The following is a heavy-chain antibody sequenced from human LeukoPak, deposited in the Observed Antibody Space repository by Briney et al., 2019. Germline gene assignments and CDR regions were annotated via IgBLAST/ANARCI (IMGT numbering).Heavy chain of an antibody. V-gene: IGHV1-8*01. D-gene: IGHD2-2*01. Sequence: ASVKVSCKASGYTFTSYDINWVRQATGQGLEWMGWMNPNSGNTGYAQKFQGRVTMTRNTSISTAYMELSSLRSEDTAVYYCARGLIPSVVVPAAYPERGGYYYYGMDVWGQGTTVTVSS. CDR1: GYTFTSYD. CDR3: ARGLIPSVVVPAAYPERGGYYYYGMDV. CDR2: MNPNSGNT. J-gene: IGHJ6*02.